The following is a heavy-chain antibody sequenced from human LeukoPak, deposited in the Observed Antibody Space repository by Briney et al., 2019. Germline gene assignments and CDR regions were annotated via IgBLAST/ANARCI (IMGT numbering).Heavy chain of an antibody. J-gene: IGHJ5*02. CDR1: GFTFSSYD. CDR3: ARVAGWHWFDP. D-gene: IGHD6-19*01. V-gene: IGHV3-23*01. CDR2: IRPSGDNT. Sequence: GGSLRLSCAASGFTFSSYDMTWVRQAPGRGLEWVSSIRPSGDNTYYGDSVKGRFTISRDNSKNTVYLQMNNMRVDDTALYYCARVAGWHWFDPWGQGTLVTVSS.